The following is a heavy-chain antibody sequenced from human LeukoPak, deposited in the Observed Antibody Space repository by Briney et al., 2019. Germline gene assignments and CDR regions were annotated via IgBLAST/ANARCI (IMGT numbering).Heavy chain of an antibody. CDR1: DGSFSGHY. Sequence: SETLSLTCAVYDGSFSGHYWTWIRQPPGKGLEWIGEINHSGSTTYNPSLNSRVTISVDTSKNQFSLRLSSVTAADTAVYYCARPRYGSGSLDSWGQGTLVTVSS. CDR3: ARPRYGSGSLDS. CDR2: INHSGST. V-gene: IGHV4-34*01. J-gene: IGHJ4*02. D-gene: IGHD3-10*01.